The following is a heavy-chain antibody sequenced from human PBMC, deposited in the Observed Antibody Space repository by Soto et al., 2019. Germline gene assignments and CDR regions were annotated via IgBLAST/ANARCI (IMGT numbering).Heavy chain of an antibody. Sequence: QVQLQESGPGLVKPSQTLSLTCTVSGGSISSGGYYWGWIRQHPGKGLEWIGHISYSGSTYYNPFLESRLTISVDTSKNQFALKLTSVTVADTAVYHCARVGPFCRGGSCYLVVGTFDVWGQGTMVTVSS. CDR2: ISYSGST. CDR3: ARVGPFCRGGSCYLVVGTFDV. J-gene: IGHJ3*01. D-gene: IGHD2-15*01. V-gene: IGHV4-31*03. CDR1: GGSISSGGYY.